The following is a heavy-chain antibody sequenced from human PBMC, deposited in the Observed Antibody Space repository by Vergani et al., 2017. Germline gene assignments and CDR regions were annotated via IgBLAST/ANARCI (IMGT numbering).Heavy chain of an antibody. V-gene: IGHV4-4*02. J-gene: IGHJ4*02. CDR1: GGSISSDNW. CDR2: IHRSKST. D-gene: IGHD3-16*01. Sequence: QVQLQQWGPGLVTPSGTLSLTCAVYGGSISSDNWWNWVRQAPGKGLQWIGEIHRSKSTNYNPSLRRRVTMSLDKSKNQFSLKLTSVTASDTAVYFCSSNPRLGGDVVDSWGQGTLVTVSS. CDR3: SSNPRLGGDVVDS.